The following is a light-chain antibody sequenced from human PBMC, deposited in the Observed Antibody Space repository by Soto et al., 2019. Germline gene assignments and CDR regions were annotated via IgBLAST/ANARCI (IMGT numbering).Light chain of an antibody. CDR1: QRISNN. CDR3: QQYNNWLYT. J-gene: IGKJ2*01. CDR2: GAS. V-gene: IGKV3-15*01. Sequence: EIVMTQSPATLSVSPGERATLSCRASQRISNNLAWYQQKPGQAPRLLMYGASTRATGIPARFSGSGSGTEFTLTISSLQSEDFAVYYCQQYNNWLYTFGQGTKLEIK.